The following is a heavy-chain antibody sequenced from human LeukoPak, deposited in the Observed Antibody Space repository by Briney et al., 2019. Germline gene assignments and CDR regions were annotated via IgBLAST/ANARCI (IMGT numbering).Heavy chain of an antibody. V-gene: IGHV1-69*04. Sequence: ASVKVSCKASGYTFTSYGISWVRQAPGQGLEWMGRIIPILGIANYAQKFQGRVTITADKSTSTAYMELSSLRSEDTAVYYCARLGGPTYGGNSAYYYYYGMDVWGQGTTVTVSS. CDR1: GYTFTSYG. D-gene: IGHD4-23*01. CDR2: IIPILGIA. CDR3: ARLGGPTYGGNSAYYYYYGMDV. J-gene: IGHJ6*02.